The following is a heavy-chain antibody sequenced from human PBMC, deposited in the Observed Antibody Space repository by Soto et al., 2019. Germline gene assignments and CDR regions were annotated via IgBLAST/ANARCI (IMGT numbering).Heavy chain of an antibody. V-gene: IGHV5-51*01. CDR2: IYPGDSDT. J-gene: IGHJ6*02. CDR3: GLGSVTTFNYYCGMDV. Sequence: GESLKSSCKGSGYSFTSYWIGWVRQMPGKGLEWMGIIYPGDSDTRYSPSFQGQVTISADKSISTAYLQWSSLKASDTAMYYCGLGSVTTFNYYCGMDVWGQGTTVTVS. D-gene: IGHD4-4*01. CDR1: GYSFTSYW.